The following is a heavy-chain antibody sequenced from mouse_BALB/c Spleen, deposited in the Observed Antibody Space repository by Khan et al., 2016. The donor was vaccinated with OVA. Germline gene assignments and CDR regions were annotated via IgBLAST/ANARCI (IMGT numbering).Heavy chain of an antibody. CDR1: GYSITSDYA. D-gene: IGHD1-1*01. Sequence: EVQLQESGPGLVKPSQSLSLTCTVTGYSITSDYAWNWIRQFPGNKLEWMGHISYSGNTKYNPSLKSRISITRDTSKNLFFLQLNSVTTEDTATYYCARIYGGDFDYWGQGTTLTVSS. CDR3: ARIYGGDFDY. CDR2: ISYSGNT. J-gene: IGHJ2*01. V-gene: IGHV3-2*02.